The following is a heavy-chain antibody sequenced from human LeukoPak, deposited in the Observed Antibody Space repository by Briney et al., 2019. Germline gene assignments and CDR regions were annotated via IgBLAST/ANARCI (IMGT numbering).Heavy chain of an antibody. CDR1: GYTIASHG. CDR2: ISAYNGNT. CDR3: AKVEAAAGTLAHFDY. Sequence: ASVTVSCKASGYTIASHGISWVRQAPGQGHEWMGWISAYNGNTDYAQKLQGRVTMTTDTSTSTAYMELRSLRSDDTAVYYCAKVEAAAGTLAHFDYWGQGTLVTVSS. V-gene: IGHV1-18*01. D-gene: IGHD6-13*01. J-gene: IGHJ4*02.